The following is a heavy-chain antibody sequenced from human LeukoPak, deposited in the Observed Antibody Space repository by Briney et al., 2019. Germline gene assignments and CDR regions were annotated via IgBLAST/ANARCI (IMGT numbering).Heavy chain of an antibody. CDR1: GFPFSNYA. V-gene: IGHV3-64*01. D-gene: IGHD3-22*01. CDR2: IVSNGGST. Sequence: PGGSLRLSCAASGFPFSNYAMHWIRQAPGKGLEYISAIVSNGGSTYYANSVKGRFTISRDNSKNTLYLQMGSLRSEDTAVYYCARAYYHDSSDYYFPLDYWGQGTLVTVSS. CDR3: ARAYYHDSSDYYFPLDY. J-gene: IGHJ4*02.